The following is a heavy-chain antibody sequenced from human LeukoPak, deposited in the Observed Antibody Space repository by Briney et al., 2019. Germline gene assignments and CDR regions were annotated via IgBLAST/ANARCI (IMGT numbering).Heavy chain of an antibody. V-gene: IGHV4-61*02. CDR2: IYTSGST. Sequence: SETLSLTCTVSGGSISSGSYYWSWIRQPAGKGLEWIGRIYTSGSTNYNPSLKSRVTMSVDTSKNQFSLKLSSVTAADTAVYYCAREYQLRKFDCWGQGTLVTVSS. CDR1: GGSISSGSYY. CDR3: AREYQLRKFDC. D-gene: IGHD2-2*01. J-gene: IGHJ4*02.